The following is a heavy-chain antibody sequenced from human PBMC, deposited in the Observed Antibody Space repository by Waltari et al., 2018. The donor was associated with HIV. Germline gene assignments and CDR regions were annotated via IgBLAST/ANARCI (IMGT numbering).Heavy chain of an antibody. D-gene: IGHD6-13*01. Sequence: QLQLQESGPGLVKPSETLSLTCTVSGGSISSSTYYWGWFRQPPGKGLEWIGTIYYSGSTCYHPTLKSRFTLPVDTSKNQFSLKLSAGTAADTALYFWARATQYSSSWSTQLRRWSDPWGQGTLVTVSS. CDR3: ARATQYSSSWSTQLRRWSDP. CDR1: GGSISSSTYY. CDR2: IYYSGST. J-gene: IGHJ5*02. V-gene: IGHV4-39*07.